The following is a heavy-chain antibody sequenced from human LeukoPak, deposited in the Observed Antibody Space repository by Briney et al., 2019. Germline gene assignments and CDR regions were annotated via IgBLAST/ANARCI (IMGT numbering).Heavy chain of an antibody. J-gene: IGHJ5*01. Sequence: PGGSLRLSCAASGFRFSSYAMTWVRQAPGKGLEWVSGITGSGDNTYYADSVKGRFTISRDNSKNTLYLQMNSLRAEDMAEYYCAKDIGAEPEDWFDSWGQGTLVTVSS. D-gene: IGHD5-12*01. V-gene: IGHV3-23*01. CDR3: AKDIGAEPEDWFDS. CDR1: GFRFSSYA. CDR2: ITGSGDNT.